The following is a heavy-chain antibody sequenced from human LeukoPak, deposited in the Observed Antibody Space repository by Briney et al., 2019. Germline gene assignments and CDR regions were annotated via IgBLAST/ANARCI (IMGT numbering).Heavy chain of an antibody. CDR2: IRGKANSYAT. CDR3: IYDRLDAFDI. V-gene: IGHV3-73*01. J-gene: IGHJ3*02. CDR1: GFTFSGSA. Sequence: GGSLRLSCAVSGFTFSGSAMQWVRQASGGGLEWVGRIRGKANSYATGYAASVKGRFTISRDDSKNTAYLQMNSLKTEDTAVYYCIYDRLDAFDIWGQGTMVTVSS. D-gene: IGHD3-22*01.